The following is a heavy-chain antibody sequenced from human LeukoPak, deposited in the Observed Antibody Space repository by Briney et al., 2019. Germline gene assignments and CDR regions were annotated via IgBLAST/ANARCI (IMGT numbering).Heavy chain of an antibody. V-gene: IGHV1-69*13. Sequence: SVKVSCKASGGTFSSYAISWVRQASGQGLEWMGGIIPIFGTANYAQKFQGRVTITADESTSTAYMELSSLRSEDTAVYYCARANYYDSSGYPTPFDYWGQGTLVTVSS. CDR2: IIPIFGTA. CDR3: ARANYYDSSGYPTPFDY. J-gene: IGHJ4*02. D-gene: IGHD3-22*01. CDR1: GGTFSSYA.